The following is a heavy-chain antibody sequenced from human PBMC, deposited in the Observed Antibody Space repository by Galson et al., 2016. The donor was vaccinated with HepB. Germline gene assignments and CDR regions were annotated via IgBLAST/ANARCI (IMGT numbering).Heavy chain of an antibody. CDR2: IYWDGDT. Sequence: PALVKPTQTLTLTCSFSGFSLTTDRMGVGWIRQPPGKALEWLALIYWDGDTRYSPSLKGRLTITKDTSRNQVVLTMTDMDPVDTATYYCARKGVSQYGINGDPAVPCTVAFDMWGRGTTVTVPP. V-gene: IGHV2-5*02. J-gene: IGHJ3*02. CDR3: ARKGVSQYGINGDPAVPCTVAFDM. CDR1: GFSLTTDRMG. D-gene: IGHD2-8*01.